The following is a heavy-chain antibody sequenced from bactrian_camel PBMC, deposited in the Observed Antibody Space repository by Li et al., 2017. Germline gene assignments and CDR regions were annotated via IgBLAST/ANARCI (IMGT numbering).Heavy chain of an antibody. J-gene: IGHJ4*01. CDR2: IYTGRNVT. CDR1: GYTDSTNC. Sequence: HVQLVESGGGLVQPGGSLTLSCAASGYTDSTNCVAWFRQVPGKERGWVASIYTGRNVTYYAAVVKGRFTVSSDNAKNTLYLQLNSLKTEDTAMYYCAKDLNVYGNYWGQGTQVTVS. V-gene: IGHV3S1*01. CDR3: AKDLNVYGNY. D-gene: IGHD3*01.